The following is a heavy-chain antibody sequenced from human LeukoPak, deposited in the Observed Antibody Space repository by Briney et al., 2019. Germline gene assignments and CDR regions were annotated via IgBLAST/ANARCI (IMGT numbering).Heavy chain of an antibody. CDR2: IIPIFGTA. CDR1: RGTFSSYA. J-gene: IGHJ4*02. V-gene: IGHV1-69*06. D-gene: IGHD4-17*01. CDR3: ARARVDYGDYGDYFDY. Sequence: ASVKVSCKASRGTFSSYAISWVRQAPGQGLEWMGGIIPIFGTANYAQKFQGRVTITADKSTSTAYMELSRLRSEDTAVYYCARARVDYGDYGDYFDYWGQGTLVTVSS.